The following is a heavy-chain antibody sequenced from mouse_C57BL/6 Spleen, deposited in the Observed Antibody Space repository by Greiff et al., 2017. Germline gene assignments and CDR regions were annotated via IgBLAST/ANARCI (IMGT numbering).Heavy chain of an antibody. CDR2: IDPETGGT. CDR3: TRGYYYGSPLYYFDV. Sequence: VQLQQSGAELVRPGASVTLSCKASGYTFTDYEMHWVKQTPVHGLEWIGAIDPETGGTAYNQKFKGKAILTADKSSSTAYMELRSLTSEDSAVYYCTRGYYYGSPLYYFDVWGQGTTLTVSS. CDR1: GYTFTDYE. V-gene: IGHV1-15*01. J-gene: IGHJ2*01. D-gene: IGHD1-1*01.